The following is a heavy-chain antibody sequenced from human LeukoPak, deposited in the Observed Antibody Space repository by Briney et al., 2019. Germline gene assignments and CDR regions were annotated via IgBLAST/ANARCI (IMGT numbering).Heavy chain of an antibody. D-gene: IGHD5-12*01. J-gene: IGHJ6*04. CDR3: ARKDYGGYAYYYYGLDV. Sequence: QPGGSLRLSCAASGFTFSSYGMNWVRQAPGKGLEWVSYISSSGSTKYYADSVKGRFTISRDNAKNSLYLQMNSLRAEDTAVYYCARKDYGGYAYYYYGLDVWGKGTTVTVSS. V-gene: IGHV3-48*03. CDR2: ISSSGSTK. CDR1: GFTFSSYG.